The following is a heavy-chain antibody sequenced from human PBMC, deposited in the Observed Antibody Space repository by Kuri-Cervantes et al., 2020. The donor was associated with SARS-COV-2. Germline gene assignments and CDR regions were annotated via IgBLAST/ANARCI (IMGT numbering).Heavy chain of an antibody. Sequence: ASVKVSCKASGYTFTGYFMHWVRQAPGKGLEWMGWINPNSGGTNYAQKFQGRVTMTRDTSISTAYMELSRLRSDDTAVYYCARQVVVPAYGMDVWGQGTTVTVSS. J-gene: IGHJ6*02. V-gene: IGHV1-2*02. D-gene: IGHD2-2*01. CDR2: INPNSGGT. CDR1: GYTFTGYF. CDR3: ARQVVVPAYGMDV.